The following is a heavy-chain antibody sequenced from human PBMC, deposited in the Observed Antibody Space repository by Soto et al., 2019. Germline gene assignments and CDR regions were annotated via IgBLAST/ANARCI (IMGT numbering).Heavy chain of an antibody. CDR3: AREVLSRYYDYVWGSYPLDY. CDR2: IIPIFGTA. V-gene: IGHV1-69*01. J-gene: IGHJ4*02. D-gene: IGHD3-16*01. Sequence: QVQLVQSGAEVKKPGSSVKVSCKASGGTFSSYAISWVRQAPGQGLEWMGGIIPIFGTANYAQKFQGRVTITADESTSTAYMGLSSLRSEDMAVYYCAREVLSRYYDYVWGSYPLDYWGQGTLVTLSS. CDR1: GGTFSSYA.